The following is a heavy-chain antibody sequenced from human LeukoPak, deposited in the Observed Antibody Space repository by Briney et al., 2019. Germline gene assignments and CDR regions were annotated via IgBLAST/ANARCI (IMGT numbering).Heavy chain of an antibody. D-gene: IGHD1-26*01. CDR3: AKDPPLSGQRFFDY. CDR2: IRYDGSNK. CDR1: GFTFSSYG. V-gene: IGHV3-30*02. J-gene: IGHJ4*02. Sequence: GGSLRLSCAASGFTFSSYGMHWVRQAPDKGLEWVAFIRYDGSNKYYADSVKGRFTISRDNSKNTLYLQLNSLRAEDTAVYYCAKDPPLSGQRFFDYWGQGTLVTVSS.